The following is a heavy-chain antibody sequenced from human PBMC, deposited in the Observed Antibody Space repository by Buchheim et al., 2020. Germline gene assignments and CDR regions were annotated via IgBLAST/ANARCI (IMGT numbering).Heavy chain of an antibody. Sequence: EVQLVESGGGLVKPGGSLRLSCAASGFTFSNYNINWVRQAPGKGLEWVSSIRSSSNYMYYADSVKGRFTISRDNAKNSLYLQMNSLRAEDTAVYYCARAGSYSGDYFDYWGQGTL. CDR1: GFTFSNYN. J-gene: IGHJ4*02. D-gene: IGHD1-26*01. CDR3: ARAGSYSGDYFDY. V-gene: IGHV3-21*01. CDR2: IRSSSNYM.